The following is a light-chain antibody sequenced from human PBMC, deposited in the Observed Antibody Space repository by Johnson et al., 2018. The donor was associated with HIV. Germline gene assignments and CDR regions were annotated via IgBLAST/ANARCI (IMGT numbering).Light chain of an antibody. CDR2: DNN. CDR1: SSNIGNND. Sequence: QSVLTQPPSVSAAPGQKVTISCSGSSSNIGNNDVSWYQQLPGTAPKLLIYDNNKRPSGIPDRFSGSKSGTSATLGITGLQTGDEADYYCGTWDSSLSAHYIFGTGTKVTFL. CDR3: GTWDSSLSAHYI. J-gene: IGLJ1*01. V-gene: IGLV1-51*01.